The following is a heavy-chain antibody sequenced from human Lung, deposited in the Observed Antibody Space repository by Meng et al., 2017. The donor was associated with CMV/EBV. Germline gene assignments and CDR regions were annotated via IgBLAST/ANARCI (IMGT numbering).Heavy chain of an antibody. CDR1: GFSFTEYG. CDR2: IRMDESDK. CDR3: AKDDPVVAI. Sequence: GESLKISCAASGFSFTEYGMHWVRQTPDKGLEWVAFIRMDESDKFYGASVKGRFTISRDMSRKTLFLQMNSLRTDDTGVYYCAKDDPVVAIWGQGT. J-gene: IGHJ4*02. D-gene: IGHD4-23*01. V-gene: IGHV3-30*02.